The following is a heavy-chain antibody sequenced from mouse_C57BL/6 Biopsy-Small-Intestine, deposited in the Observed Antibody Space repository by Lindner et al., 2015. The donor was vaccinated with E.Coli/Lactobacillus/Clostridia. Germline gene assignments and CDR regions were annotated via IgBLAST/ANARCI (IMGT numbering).Heavy chain of an antibody. CDR3: ARDSVRDGFNSFDS. CDR1: GGTFSNYD. J-gene: IGHJ4*01. Sequence: SVKVSCKASGGTFSNYDISWMRQAPGQGLAWMGGIIPMYGSGSSAQKFQGRVTITADESTSTVYMELSSLTSEDTAVYYCARDSVRDGFNSFDSWGQGTQVTVSS. CDR2: IIPMYGSG. D-gene: IGHD1-1*01. V-gene: IGHV1-53*01.